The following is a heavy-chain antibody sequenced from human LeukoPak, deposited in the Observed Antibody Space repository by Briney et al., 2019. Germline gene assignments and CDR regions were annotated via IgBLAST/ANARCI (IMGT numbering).Heavy chain of an antibody. D-gene: IGHD6-13*01. J-gene: IGHJ4*02. V-gene: IGHV4-31*03. Sequence: SETLSLTCTVSGGSISSGGYYWSWIRQHPGKGLEWIGYIYYSGSTYYNPSLKSRVTISVDTSKNQFSLKLSSVTAADTAVYYCARGTRAAGVDYWGQGTLVTGSS. CDR2: IYYSGST. CDR1: GGSISSGGYY. CDR3: ARGTRAAGVDY.